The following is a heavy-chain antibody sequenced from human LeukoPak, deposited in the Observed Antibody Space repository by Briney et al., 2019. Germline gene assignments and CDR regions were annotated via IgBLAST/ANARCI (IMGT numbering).Heavy chain of an antibody. CDR1: GFTFSSYS. CDR3: ARAVGIAAAGPNEDY. D-gene: IGHD6-13*01. Sequence: GGSLRLSCAASGFTFSSYSMNWVCQAPGKGLEWVSSISSSSSYIYYADSVKGRFTISRDNAKNSLYLQMNSLRAEDTAVYYCARAVGIAAAGPNEDYWGQGTLVTVSS. V-gene: IGHV3-21*01. J-gene: IGHJ4*02. CDR2: ISSSSSYI.